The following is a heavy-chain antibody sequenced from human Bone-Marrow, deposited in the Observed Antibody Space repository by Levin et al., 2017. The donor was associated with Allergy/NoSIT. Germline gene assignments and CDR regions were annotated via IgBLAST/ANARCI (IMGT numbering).Heavy chain of an antibody. D-gene: IGHD4-17*01. CDR1: GFTFSAYA. J-gene: IGHJ6*02. V-gene: IGHV3-30*18. CDR2: ISYDGTHT. Sequence: GESLKISCAASGFTFSAYAIHWVRQAPGKGLEWVAVISYDGTHTYYVDSVKGRFTISRDNSKNTVYLQMNSLRADDTAVYYCTKDLYGDFPPVYEYGMDVWGQGTTVILSS. CDR3: TKDLYGDFPPVYEYGMDV.